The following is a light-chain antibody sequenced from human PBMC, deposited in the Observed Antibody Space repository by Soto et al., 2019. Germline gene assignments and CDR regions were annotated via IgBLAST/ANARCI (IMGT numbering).Light chain of an antibody. J-gene: IGKJ4*01. V-gene: IGKV3-11*01. CDR2: VAS. CDR1: QSVSGY. CDR3: QQRSNWPST. Sequence: EIVLTQSPATLSLSPGDRATLSCRASQSVSGYLSWYQQKSGQAHRLLIYVASNRATGIPARVSGSVSGTDFTLTITSLEPEDFAVYYCQQRSNWPSTFGRETKVDI.